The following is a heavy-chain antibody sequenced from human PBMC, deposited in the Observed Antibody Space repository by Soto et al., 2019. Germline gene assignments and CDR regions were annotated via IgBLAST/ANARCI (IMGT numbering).Heavy chain of an antibody. J-gene: IGHJ5*02. CDR2: INHSGNT. CDR3: ASSYGDYVGNWFDP. D-gene: IGHD4-17*01. Sequence: PSETLSLTCAVYGASLSDNYCNWLRQPPGKGLEWIGEINHSGNTNYNPSLRSRVTISIDTSKNQFSLKLSSVTAADTAVYYCASSYGDYVGNWFDPWGQGTLVTVSS. V-gene: IGHV4-34*01. CDR1: GASLSDNY.